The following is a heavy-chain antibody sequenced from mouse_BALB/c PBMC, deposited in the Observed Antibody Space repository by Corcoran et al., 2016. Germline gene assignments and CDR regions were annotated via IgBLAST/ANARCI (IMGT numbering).Heavy chain of an antibody. CDR3: AREGVITTVVDLDY. J-gene: IGHJ2*01. D-gene: IGHD1-1*01. CDR1: GYTFTNYG. Sequence: QIQLVQSGPELKKPGETVKISCKASGYTFTNYGMNWVKQAPGKGLKWMGWINTYTGEPTYADDFKGRFAFSLETSASTAYLQINNLKNEDMATYFCAREGVITTVVDLDYWGQGTTLTVSS. CDR2: INTYTGEP. V-gene: IGHV9-1*02.